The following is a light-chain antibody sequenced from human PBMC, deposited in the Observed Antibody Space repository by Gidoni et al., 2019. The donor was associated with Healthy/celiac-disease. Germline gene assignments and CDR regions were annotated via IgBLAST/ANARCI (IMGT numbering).Light chain of an antibody. CDR1: QGISSY. CDR3: QQYYSYPLFT. Sequence: AIRMTQSPSSFSETTGDRVTITCRASQGISSYLAWYQQKPGKAPKLLIYAASTLQSGVPSRFSGSGSGTDFTLTISCLQSEDFATYYCQQYYSYPLFTFGSXTKVDIK. CDR2: AAS. J-gene: IGKJ3*01. V-gene: IGKV1-8*01.